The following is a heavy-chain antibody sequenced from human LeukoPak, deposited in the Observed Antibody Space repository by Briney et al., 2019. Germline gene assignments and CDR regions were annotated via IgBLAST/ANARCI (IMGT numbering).Heavy chain of an antibody. D-gene: IGHD3/OR15-3a*01. Sequence: ASVRVSCKASGYTFTGYYMHWVRQAPGQGLEWMGWINPNSGGTNYAQKFQGRVTMTRDTSISTAYMELSRLRSDDTAVYYCARGGLVRRYYYYMDVWGKGTTVTISS. V-gene: IGHV1-2*02. CDR2: INPNSGGT. CDR1: GYTFTGYY. CDR3: ARGGLVRRYYYYMDV. J-gene: IGHJ6*03.